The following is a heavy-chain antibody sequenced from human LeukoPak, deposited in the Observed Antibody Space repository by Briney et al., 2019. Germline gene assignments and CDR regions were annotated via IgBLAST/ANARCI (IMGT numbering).Heavy chain of an antibody. Sequence: GGSLRLSCAVSGFTFSSYWMSWFRQAPGKGLEWVANINQDGSQKFSVDSVKGRFTISRDNAKNSLSLQMNSLRVEDTAVYYCARDWFDGDYDRFDYWGQGTLVTVSS. CDR3: ARDWFDGDYDRFDY. D-gene: IGHD4-17*01. CDR1: GFTFSSYW. CDR2: INQDGSQK. J-gene: IGHJ4*02. V-gene: IGHV3-7*03.